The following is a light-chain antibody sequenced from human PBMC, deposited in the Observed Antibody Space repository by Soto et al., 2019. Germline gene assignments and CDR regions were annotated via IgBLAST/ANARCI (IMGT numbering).Light chain of an antibody. Sequence: EIVVTQSPSTLSVSTGERATLSCRASLSISTHLAWYHQKPGQAPRLLIYGASTRATGIPARFSGSGSGTEFTPTISGLQSEDFAVYYCLHYNKRPRWTFGQGTKVDIK. V-gene: IGKV3D-15*01. CDR2: GAS. CDR1: LSISTH. J-gene: IGKJ1*01. CDR3: LHYNKRPRWT.